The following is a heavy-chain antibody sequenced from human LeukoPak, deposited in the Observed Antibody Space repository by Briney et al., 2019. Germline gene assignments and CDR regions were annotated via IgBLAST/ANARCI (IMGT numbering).Heavy chain of an antibody. CDR3: ARDRIVGATKYFDY. V-gene: IGHV4-31*03. D-gene: IGHD1-26*01. Sequence: SETLSLTCTVSGGSISSGGYYWSWVRQHPGKGLEWIGYIYYSGSTYYNPSLKSRVTISVDTSKNQFSLKLSSVTAADTAVYYCARDRIVGATKYFDYWGQGTLVTVSS. CDR1: GGSISSGGYY. CDR2: IYYSGST. J-gene: IGHJ4*02.